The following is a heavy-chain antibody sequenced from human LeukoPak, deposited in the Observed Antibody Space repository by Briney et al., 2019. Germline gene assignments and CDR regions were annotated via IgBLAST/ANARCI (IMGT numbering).Heavy chain of an antibody. D-gene: IGHD2-15*01. CDR2: IKEDGSEK. J-gene: IGHJ5*02. V-gene: IGHV3-7*01. Sequence: GGSLRLSCEASRFTFSSYWMSWVRQAPGKGLEWVANIKEDGSEKYYVESVKGRFTISRDNAKNSLYLQMNSLRAEDTAVYYCARHGGSGGDCFDPWGQGTLVTVSS. CDR3: ARHGGSGGDCFDP. CDR1: RFTFSSYW.